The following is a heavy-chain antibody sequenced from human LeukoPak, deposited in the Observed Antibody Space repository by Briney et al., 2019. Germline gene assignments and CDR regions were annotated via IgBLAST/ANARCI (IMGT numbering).Heavy chain of an antibody. CDR1: GYSFTSYW. CDR2: IYPGASDT. V-gene: IGHV5-51*01. CDR3: ARPRYSYAMYYFDY. J-gene: IGHJ4*02. D-gene: IGHD5-18*01. Sequence: GESLKISCKGSGYSFTSYWIGWVRQMPGEGLEWFGIIYPGASDTRYSPSFPGQVTISADKSISTAYMQWSSLKASDTAMYYCARPRYSYAMYYFDYWGQGTLVTVSS.